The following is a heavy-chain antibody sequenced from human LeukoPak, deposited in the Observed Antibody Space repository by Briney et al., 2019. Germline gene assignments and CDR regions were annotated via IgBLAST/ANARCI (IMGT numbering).Heavy chain of an antibody. Sequence: GGSLRLSCAASGFTFSSYAMSWVRQAPGKGLEWVSAISASGGSAYYADSVKGRFTISRGNSKKTLYLQMNSLRAEDTAVYYCAKGYTWNNIRLLDYWGQGTLVTVSS. V-gene: IGHV3-23*01. D-gene: IGHD1/OR15-1a*01. CDR1: GFTFSSYA. CDR3: AKGYTWNNIRLLDY. J-gene: IGHJ4*02. CDR2: ISASGGSA.